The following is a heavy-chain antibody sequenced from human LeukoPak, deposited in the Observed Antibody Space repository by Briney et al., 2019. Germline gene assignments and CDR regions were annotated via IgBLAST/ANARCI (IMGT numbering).Heavy chain of an antibody. CDR2: IYYSGST. J-gene: IGHJ2*01. CDR1: GGSISSYY. V-gene: IGHV4-59*08. Sequence: SETLSLTCTVSGGSISSYYWSWIRQPPGKGLEWIGYIYYSGSTNYNPSLKSRVTISVDTSKNQFSLKLSSVTAADTAVYYCARQRHNWYFDLWGRGTLVTVSS. CDR3: ARQRHNWYFDL.